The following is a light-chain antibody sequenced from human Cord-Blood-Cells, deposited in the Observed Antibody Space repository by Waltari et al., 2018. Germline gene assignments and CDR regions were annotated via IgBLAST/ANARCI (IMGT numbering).Light chain of an antibody. CDR3: QQSYSTPYT. J-gene: IGKJ2*01. CDR2: AAS. CDR1: QSISSY. V-gene: IGKV1-39*01. Sequence: DIQMTQSPSSLSASVGDRVTITCRASQSISSYLNWYQQKPGKAPKLLIYAASSLQSGVPSRFSCSGSWTDFPLTISSLQPEDFATYYCQQSYSTPYTFGQGTKLEIK.